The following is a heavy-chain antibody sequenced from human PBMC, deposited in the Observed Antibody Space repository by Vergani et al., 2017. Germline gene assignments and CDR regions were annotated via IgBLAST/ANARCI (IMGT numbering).Heavy chain of an antibody. CDR3: ARGVAVAGTNWFDP. CDR2: IYYSGST. Sequence: QVQLQESGPGLVKPSETLSLTCTVSGGSMSSYYWSWIRQPPGKGLEWIGYIYYSGSTNYNPSLKSRVTISVDTSKNQFSLKLSAVTAADTAVYYCARGVAVAGTNWFDPWGQGTLVTVSS. CDR1: GGSMSSYY. J-gene: IGHJ5*02. D-gene: IGHD6-19*01. V-gene: IGHV4-59*01.